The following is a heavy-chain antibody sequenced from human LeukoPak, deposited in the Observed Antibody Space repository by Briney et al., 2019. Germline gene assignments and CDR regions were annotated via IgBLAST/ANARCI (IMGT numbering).Heavy chain of an antibody. Sequence: HPGGSLRLSCTASGFTFTSHWMHWVRQAPGKGLEWVSLISGDGGSTYYADSVKGRFTISRDNSKNSLYLQMNSLRTEDTALYYCAKGERQQLVLDAFDIWGQGTMVTVSS. CDR3: AKGERQQLVLDAFDI. CDR2: ISGDGGST. CDR1: GFTFTSHW. D-gene: IGHD6-13*01. J-gene: IGHJ3*02. V-gene: IGHV3-43*02.